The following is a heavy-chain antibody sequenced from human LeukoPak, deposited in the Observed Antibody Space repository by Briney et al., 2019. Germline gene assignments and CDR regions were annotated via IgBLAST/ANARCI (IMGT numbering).Heavy chain of an antibody. CDR3: ARVVGGVRGVIAWFDP. V-gene: IGHV1-18*01. CDR2: ISAYNGNT. D-gene: IGHD3-10*01. J-gene: IGHJ5*02. Sequence: ASVKVSCKASGYTFTSYGISWVRQAPGQGLEWMGWISAYNGNTNYAQKLQGRVTMTTDTSTSTAYMGLRSLRSDDTAVYYCARVVGGVRGVIAWFDPWGQGTLVTVSS. CDR1: GYTFTSYG.